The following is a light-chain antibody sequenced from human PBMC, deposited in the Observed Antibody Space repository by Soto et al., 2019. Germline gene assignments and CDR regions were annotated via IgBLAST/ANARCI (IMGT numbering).Light chain of an antibody. CDR3: QQYSGYSMT. CDR1: QPIGNW. Sequence: DIQVTQSPSTLSASVGDRVTITCRASQPIGNWLAWYQQKPGNAPKLLIYDASSLEPGVPSRFRGTGSGTDFTLTISSLEPGDFSTFYCQQYSGYSMTFGQGTKV. V-gene: IGKV1-5*01. J-gene: IGKJ1*01. CDR2: DAS.